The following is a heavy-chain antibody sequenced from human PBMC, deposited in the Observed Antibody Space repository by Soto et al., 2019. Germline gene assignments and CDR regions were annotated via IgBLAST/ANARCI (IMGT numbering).Heavy chain of an antibody. CDR1: GFTFISYA. V-gene: IGHV3-23*01. Sequence: GGSLRLSCAASGFTFISYAMSWVRQAPGKGLEWVSAISGSGGSTYYADSVKGRFTISRDNSKNTLYLQMNSLRAEDTAVYYCAREPTLYDYIWGSYRYGSRTYDAFDIWGQGTMVTVSS. CDR2: ISGSGGST. CDR3: AREPTLYDYIWGSYRYGSRTYDAFDI. D-gene: IGHD3-16*02. J-gene: IGHJ3*02.